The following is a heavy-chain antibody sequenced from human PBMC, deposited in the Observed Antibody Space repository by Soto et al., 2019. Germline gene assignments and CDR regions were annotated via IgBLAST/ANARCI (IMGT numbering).Heavy chain of an antibody. Sequence: PGGSLRLSCAPSGFTFSSYGKHWVRQAPGKGLEWVAVISYDDRNKYYADSLKGQFTISRDNSKNTLYLQMNSLRAEDTAVYYCANLGGGYCTSTDCPDYWGQGTLVPVSS. D-gene: IGHD2-2*01. V-gene: IGHV3-30*18. J-gene: IGHJ4*02. CDR1: GFTFSSYG. CDR2: ISYDDRNK. CDR3: ANLGGGYCTSTDCPDY.